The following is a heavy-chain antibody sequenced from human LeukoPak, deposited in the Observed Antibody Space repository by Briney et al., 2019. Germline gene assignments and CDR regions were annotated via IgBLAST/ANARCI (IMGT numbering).Heavy chain of an antibody. CDR2: IYHSGST. D-gene: IGHD4-17*01. J-gene: IGHJ6*02. V-gene: IGHV4-4*02. CDR1: GGSIISSNW. Sequence: SGTLSLTCAVSGGSIISSNWWSWVRQPPGKGLEWIGEIYHSGSTNYNPSLKSRVTISVDKSKNQFSLKLSSVTAADTAVYYCARELYGDYVSYYYYGMDVWGQGTTVTVSS. CDR3: ARELYGDYVSYYYYGMDV.